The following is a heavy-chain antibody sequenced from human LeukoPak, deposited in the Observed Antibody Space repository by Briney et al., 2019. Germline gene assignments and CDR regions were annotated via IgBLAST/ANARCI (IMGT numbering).Heavy chain of an antibody. CDR3: ARDNPYSSTW. D-gene: IGHD6-19*01. CDR1: GFTVSSNY. CDR2: IYSDDVT. J-gene: IGHJ4*02. Sequence: PGGSLRLSCAASGFTVSSNYMSWVRQAPGKGLEWVSVIYSDDVTYYADSVKGRFTISRDSSKNTLLLQMNSLRAEDTAVYYCARDNPYSSTWWGQGALVTVSS. V-gene: IGHV3-66*01.